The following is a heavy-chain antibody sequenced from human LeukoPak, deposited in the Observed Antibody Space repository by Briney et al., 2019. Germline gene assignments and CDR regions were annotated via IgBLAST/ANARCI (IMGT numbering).Heavy chain of an antibody. D-gene: IGHD3-22*01. V-gene: IGHV3-23*01. CDR3: AKRGVVIRVILVGFHKEAYYFDS. J-gene: IGHJ4*02. Sequence: GGSLRLSCAVSGITLSNYGMSWVRQAPGKGLEWVAGISDSGGRTKYADSVKGRFTISRDNSKYTLYLQMNSLRAEDTAVYFCAKRGVVIRVILVGFHKEAYYFDSWGQGALVTVSS. CDR2: ISDSGGRT. CDR1: GITLSNYG.